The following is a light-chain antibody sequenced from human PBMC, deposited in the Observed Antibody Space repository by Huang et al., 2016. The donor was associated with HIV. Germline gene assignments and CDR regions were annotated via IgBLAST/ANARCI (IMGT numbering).Light chain of an antibody. V-gene: IGKV3-11*01. J-gene: IGKJ4*01. CDR3: QQRSKWPLT. CDR1: QSIGTY. CDR2: DGS. Sequence: EIVLTQSPVTLSLSPGDRSTLSCRASQSIGTYLAWYQQKSGQAPRLLIYDGSNRAACVPARFSASGSETDFTLTIASLDPDDFAIYHCQQRSKWPLTFGGGTKVEMK.